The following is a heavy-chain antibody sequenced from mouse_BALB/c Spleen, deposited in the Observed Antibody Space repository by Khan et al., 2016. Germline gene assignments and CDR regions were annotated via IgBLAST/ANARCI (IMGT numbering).Heavy chain of an antibody. J-gene: IGHJ1*01. V-gene: IGHV3-2*02. CDR1: GYSITSDYA. CDR2: IRYSGST. D-gene: IGHD1-2*01. CDR3: TRSPTATRYFDV. Sequence: EVQLQESGPGLVKPSQSLSLTCTVTGYSITSDYAWNWIRQFPGNKLEWMGYIRYSGSTTYNPSLKSRISITRDTSKNQFFLQLYSVTTEDTATYYCTRSPTATRYFDVWGAVTTVTGSS.